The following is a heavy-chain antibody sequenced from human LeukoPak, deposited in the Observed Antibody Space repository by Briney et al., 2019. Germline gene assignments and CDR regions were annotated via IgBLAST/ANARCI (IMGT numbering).Heavy chain of an antibody. Sequence: ASVQVSCKASGYTFTSYDINWVRQATGQGLEGMGWMNHNSGNKGYAQKFQGRVTMTRNTSISTAYMELSSLRSEDTAVYYCARGARWSLDGRYWGQGTLVTVSS. V-gene: IGHV1-8*01. CDR3: ARGARWSLDGRY. CDR1: GYTFTSYD. D-gene: IGHD6-6*01. J-gene: IGHJ4*02. CDR2: MNHNSGNK.